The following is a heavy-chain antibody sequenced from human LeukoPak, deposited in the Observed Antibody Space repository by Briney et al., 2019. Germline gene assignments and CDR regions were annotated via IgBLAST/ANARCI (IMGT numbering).Heavy chain of an antibody. V-gene: IGHV3-7*01. Sequence: GGSLRLSCAASGFTFSNYWMSWVRQAPGKGLEYVANIKQDGSETYYVDSVRGRFTISRDNAKSSLYLQMNSLRVEDTAVYYCARDQGIMFFDNWGQGTLVTVSS. CDR3: ARDQGIMFFDN. CDR1: GFTFSNYW. J-gene: IGHJ4*02. D-gene: IGHD2-21*01. CDR2: IKQDGSET.